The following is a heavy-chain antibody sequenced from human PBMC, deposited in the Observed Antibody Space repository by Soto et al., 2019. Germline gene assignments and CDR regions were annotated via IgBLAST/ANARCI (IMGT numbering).Heavy chain of an antibody. CDR2: ISYDGSNK. V-gene: IGHV3-30-3*01. D-gene: IGHD3-3*01. CDR1: GFTFSSYA. J-gene: IGHJ4*02. CDR3: ARDRFPGWTGDY. Sequence: GGSLRLSCAASGFTFSSYAMHWVRQAPGKGLEWVAVISYDGSNKYYADSVKGRFTISRDNSKNTLYLQMNSLRAEDTAVYYCARDRFPGWTGDYWGQGTLVNVSS.